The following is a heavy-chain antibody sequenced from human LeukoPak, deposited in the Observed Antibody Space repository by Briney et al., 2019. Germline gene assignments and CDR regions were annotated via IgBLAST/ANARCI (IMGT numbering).Heavy chain of an antibody. D-gene: IGHD5-24*01. CDR2: INPNSGGT. J-gene: IGHJ4*02. CDR1: GYTFTGYY. Sequence: ASVKVSCKASGYTFTGYYMHWVRQAPGQGLEWMGWINPNSGGTNYAQKFQGRVTMTRDTFISTAYMELSRLRSDDTAVYYCARDQSRDGYNSLVFGGQGTLVTVSS. CDR3: ARDQSRDGYNSLVF. V-gene: IGHV1-2*02.